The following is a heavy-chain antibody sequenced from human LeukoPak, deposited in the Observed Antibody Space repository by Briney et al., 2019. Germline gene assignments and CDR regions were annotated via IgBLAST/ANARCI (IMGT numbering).Heavy chain of an antibody. Sequence: PGRSLRLSCAASGFSFSSYWMHWVRQAPGKGLVWVSRINSDGSSTIYADSVKGRFTISRDNAKNTLYLQMNSLRAEDTALYYCTRGYVGIDYWGQGTLVTVSS. CDR1: GFSFSSYW. CDR3: TRGYVGIDY. CDR2: INSDGSST. D-gene: IGHD5-12*01. V-gene: IGHV3-74*01. J-gene: IGHJ4*02.